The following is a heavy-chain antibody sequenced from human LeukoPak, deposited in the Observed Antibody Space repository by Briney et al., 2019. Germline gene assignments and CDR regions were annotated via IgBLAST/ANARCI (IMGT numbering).Heavy chain of an antibody. CDR3: FCSGGSCYDY. CDR2: MNPNSGNT. Sequence: ASVKVSCKASGYTFTSYDINWVRRATGQGLEWMGWMNPNSGNTGYAQKFQGRVTMTRNTSISTAYMELSSLRSEDTAVYYYFCSGGSCYDYWGQGTLVTVSS. V-gene: IGHV1-8*01. D-gene: IGHD2-15*01. J-gene: IGHJ4*02. CDR1: GYTFTSYD.